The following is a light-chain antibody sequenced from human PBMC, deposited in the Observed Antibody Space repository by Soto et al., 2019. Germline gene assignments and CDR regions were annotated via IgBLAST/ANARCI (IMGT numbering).Light chain of an antibody. CDR1: QYVSNK. V-gene: IGKV3D-15*01. CDR2: GAS. CDR3: QHYTSYSEA. J-gene: IGKJ1*01. Sequence: IVMTQSPATLSVSAGERATLSCRASQYVSNKVAWYKQKPGQAPRLLIYGASSRATGVPDRFSATGSGTEFALTISRLEPEDFATYYCQHYTSYSEAFGQGTKVDIK.